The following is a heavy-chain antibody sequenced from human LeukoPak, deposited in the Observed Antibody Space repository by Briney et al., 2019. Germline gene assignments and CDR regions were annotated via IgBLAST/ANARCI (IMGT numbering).Heavy chain of an antibody. CDR1: GFTFTSYS. V-gene: IGHV3-21*01. J-gene: IGHJ4*02. Sequence: GGSLRLSCAASGFTFTSYSMNWVRQAPGKGLEWVSSISSSGAYIYYADSVKGRFTISRDNAKNSLYLQMNSLRAEDTAVYYCARDQAYCGGDCYSSRGYFDYWGQGTLVTVSS. D-gene: IGHD2-21*02. CDR3: ARDQAYCGGDCYSSRGYFDY. CDR2: ISSSGAYI.